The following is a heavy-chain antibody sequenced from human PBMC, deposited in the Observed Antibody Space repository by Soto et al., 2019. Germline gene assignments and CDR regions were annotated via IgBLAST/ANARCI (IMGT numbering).Heavy chain of an antibody. Sequence: QVQLQESGPRLVKPSETLSLTCTVSGGSISSYYWSWIRQPPGKGLEWIGYIYYSGSTNYNPSLKSGVTISVDTSKNQFALKLRSVPAADAAVYYCAGHGVDHGGAAFDIWGQGTMVTVSS. V-gene: IGHV4-59*08. CDR3: AGHGVDHGGAAFDI. D-gene: IGHD3-16*01. CDR2: IYYSGST. CDR1: GGSISSYY. J-gene: IGHJ3*02.